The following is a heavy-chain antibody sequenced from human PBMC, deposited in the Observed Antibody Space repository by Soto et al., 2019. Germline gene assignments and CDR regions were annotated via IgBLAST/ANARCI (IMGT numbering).Heavy chain of an antibody. J-gene: IGHJ4*02. CDR3: ARVFPGPPFDY. CDR1: GYTFNSYG. D-gene: IGHD2-21*01. V-gene: IGHV1-18*01. Sequence: QVQLVQSGAEGKKPGASVKVSCKASGYTFNSYGISWVRQAPGQGREWMGWISAYNGNTNYAQKLQGRVTMTADTSTSPAYMELRSLRSDDTAVYYCARVFPGPPFDYWGQGPLVAVSS. CDR2: ISAYNGNT.